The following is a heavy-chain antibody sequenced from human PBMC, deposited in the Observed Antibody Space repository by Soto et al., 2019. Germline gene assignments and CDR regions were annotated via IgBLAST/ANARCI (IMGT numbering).Heavy chain of an antibody. D-gene: IGHD6-6*01. Sequence: GASVKVSCKASGYTFTGYHMHWVRQAPGQGLEWMGWIDPNSGGTNYAQKFQGRVTMTRDTSISTAYMELSRLRSDDTAVYYCARGGIAARPSFDGMDVWGQGTTVTVSS. CDR3: ARGGIAARPSFDGMDV. V-gene: IGHV1-2*02. J-gene: IGHJ6*02. CDR1: GYTFTGYH. CDR2: IDPNSGGT.